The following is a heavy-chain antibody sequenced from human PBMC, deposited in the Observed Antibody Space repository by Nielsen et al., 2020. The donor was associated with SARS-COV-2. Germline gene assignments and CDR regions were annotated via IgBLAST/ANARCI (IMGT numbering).Heavy chain of an antibody. Sequence: ASVKVSCKASGYPFYTYGFSWVRQAPGQGLEWMGWISVYTGETNFAQKFQGRVTLTTETSTSTVYMELRSLRSDDTAVYYCVREQSMHQLLLFGDYWGQGTLVTVSS. D-gene: IGHD2-2*01. V-gene: IGHV1-18*01. CDR3: VREQSMHQLLLFGDY. CDR1: GYPFYTYG. CDR2: ISVYTGET. J-gene: IGHJ4*02.